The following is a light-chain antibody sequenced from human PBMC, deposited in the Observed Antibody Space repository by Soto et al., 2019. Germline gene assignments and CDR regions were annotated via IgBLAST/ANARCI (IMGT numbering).Light chain of an antibody. V-gene: IGKV1-39*01. CDR3: LQTFNTHIT. J-gene: IGKJ4*01. CDR1: QNIADY. CDR2: SSS. Sequence: DIQMTQSPSSLSASAGDTVTITCRASQNIADYLSWYQQTPGKAPKLLIYSSSILHGGVSSRFSGDGSGTAFTLTITGLQPEDFATYYCLQTFNTHITFGGGTTVVVK.